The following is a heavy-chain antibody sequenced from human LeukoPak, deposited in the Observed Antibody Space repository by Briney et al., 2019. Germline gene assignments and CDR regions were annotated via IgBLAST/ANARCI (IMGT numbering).Heavy chain of an antibody. Sequence: ASVKVSCKASGYTFTGYYMHWVRQAPGQGLEWMGWINPNSGGANYAQKFQGRVTMTRDTSISTAYMELSRLRSDDTTVYYCARGRYYGSGSYYSGSNWFDPWGQGTLVTVSS. V-gene: IGHV1-2*02. D-gene: IGHD3-10*01. J-gene: IGHJ5*02. CDR3: ARGRYYGSGSYYSGSNWFDP. CDR2: INPNSGGA. CDR1: GYTFTGYY.